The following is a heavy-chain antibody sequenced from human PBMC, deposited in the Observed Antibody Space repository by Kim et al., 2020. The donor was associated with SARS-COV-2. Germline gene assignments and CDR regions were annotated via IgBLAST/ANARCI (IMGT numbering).Heavy chain of an antibody. V-gene: IGHV3-48*04. D-gene: IGHD3-22*01. Sequence: GGSLRLSCAASGFTFSSYSMNWVRQAPGKGLEWVSYISSSSSTIYYADSVKSRFTISRDNAKNSLYLQMNSLRAEDTAVYYCARDREYYYDSSGADYWGQGTLVTVSS. CDR2: ISSSSSTI. J-gene: IGHJ4*02. CDR1: GFTFSSYS. CDR3: ARDREYYYDSSGADY.